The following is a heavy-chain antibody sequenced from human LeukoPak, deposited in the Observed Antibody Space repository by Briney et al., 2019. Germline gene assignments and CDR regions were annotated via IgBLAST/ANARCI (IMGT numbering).Heavy chain of an antibody. D-gene: IGHD7-27*01. CDR2: IYHSGST. J-gene: IGHJ3*02. CDR1: GGSISSGGYS. Sequence: SQTLSLTCAVSGGSISSGGYSWSWIRQPPGKGLEWIGYIYHSGSTYYNPSLKSRVTISVDRSKNQFSLKLSSVTAADTAVYYFARRPVTGDKRDAFDIWGQGTMVTVSS. V-gene: IGHV4-30-2*01. CDR3: ARRPVTGDKRDAFDI.